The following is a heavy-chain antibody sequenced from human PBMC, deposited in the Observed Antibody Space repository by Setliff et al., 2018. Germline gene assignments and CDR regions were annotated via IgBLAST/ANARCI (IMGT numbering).Heavy chain of an antibody. CDR1: GGSISSGNYY. CDR3: ARHTIAMSTIISYFDY. D-gene: IGHD3-10*01. V-gene: IGHV4-39*01. Sequence: SETLSLTCRVSGGSISSGNYYWGLIRQPPGKGLEWVATIYYSGSTYSNPSLKSRLIISVDAPDNQFSLKLSSVTAADTAVYYCARHTIAMSTIISYFDYWGQGTLVTVSS. J-gene: IGHJ4*02. CDR2: IYYSGST.